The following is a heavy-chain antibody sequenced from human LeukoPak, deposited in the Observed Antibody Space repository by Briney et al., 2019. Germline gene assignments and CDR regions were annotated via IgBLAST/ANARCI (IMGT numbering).Heavy chain of an antibody. D-gene: IGHD3-10*01. CDR3: AKDPMVRGLTYDY. V-gene: IGHV3-23*01. CDR2: ISGSGGRT. J-gene: IGHJ4*02. Sequence: PGGSLRLSCAASGFTFSNYAMSWVRPAPGEGREWVSAISGSGGRTYYAHSVKGRFTVSRDNSKNTLYLQMDSLRAEDTAVYYCAKDPMVRGLTYDYWGQGTLVTVSS. CDR1: GFTFSNYA.